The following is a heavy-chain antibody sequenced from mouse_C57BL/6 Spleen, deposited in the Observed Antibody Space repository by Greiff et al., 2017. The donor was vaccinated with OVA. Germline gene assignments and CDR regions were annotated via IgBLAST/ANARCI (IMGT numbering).Heavy chain of an antibody. CDR3: ARSGLTGTRYCDV. V-gene: IGHV1-80*01. D-gene: IGHD4-1*01. Sequence: QVQLQQSGAELVKPGASVKISCKASGYAFSSYWMNWVKQRPGKGLEWIGQIYPGDGDTNYNGKFKGKATLTADKSSSTAYMQLSSLTSEDSAVYFCARSGLTGTRYCDVWGTGTTVTVSS. CDR2: IYPGDGDT. J-gene: IGHJ1*03. CDR1: GYAFSSYW.